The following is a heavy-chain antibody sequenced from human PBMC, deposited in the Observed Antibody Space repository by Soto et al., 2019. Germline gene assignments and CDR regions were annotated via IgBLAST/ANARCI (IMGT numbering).Heavy chain of an antibody. J-gene: IGHJ4*02. D-gene: IGHD5-18*01. Sequence: PGGSLRLSCAASGFTFSSYEMNWVRQAPGKGLEWVSYISSSGSTIYYADSVKGRFTISRDNAKNSLYLQMNSLRAEDTAVYYCARGWTRIQLWPIDYWGQGTLVTVSS. CDR1: GFTFSSYE. CDR2: ISSSGSTI. V-gene: IGHV3-48*03. CDR3: ARGWTRIQLWPIDY.